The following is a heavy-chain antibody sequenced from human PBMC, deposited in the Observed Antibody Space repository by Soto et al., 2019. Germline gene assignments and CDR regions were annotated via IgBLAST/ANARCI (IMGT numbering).Heavy chain of an antibody. CDR2: IRSIAQRRTT. Sequence: SIGGYYWSCIRQNTGQGLEWVGFIRSIAQRRTTKYAAPKKGRFTISRDASKSIAYLQMNSLKTEDTAVYYFFSYSRSSSKYYYYGMDVCGQGTSVTVSS. CDR1: SIGGYY. V-gene: IGHV3-49*03. J-gene: IGHJ6*02. CDR3: FSYSRSSSKYYYYGMDV. D-gene: IGHD6-13*01.